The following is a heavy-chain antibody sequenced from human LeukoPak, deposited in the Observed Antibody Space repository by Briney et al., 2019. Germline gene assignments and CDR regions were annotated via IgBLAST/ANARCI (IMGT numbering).Heavy chain of an antibody. V-gene: IGHV4-30-4*01. J-gene: IGHJ6*02. CDR1: GGPISSGDYY. D-gene: IGHD6-13*01. CDR2: IYYSGST. Sequence: SETLPLTCTVSGGPISSGDYYWSWIRQPPGKGLEWIGYIYYSGSTYYNPSLKSRVTISVDTSKNQFSLKLSSVTAADTAVYYCARDSLYSSSWTLYYYYGMDVWGQGTTVTVSS. CDR3: ARDSLYSSSWTLYYYYGMDV.